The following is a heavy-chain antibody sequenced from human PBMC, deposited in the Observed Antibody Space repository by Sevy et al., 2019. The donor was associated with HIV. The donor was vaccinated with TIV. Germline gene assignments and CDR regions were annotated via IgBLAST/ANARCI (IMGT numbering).Heavy chain of an antibody. Sequence: GGSLRLSCAASGFTFSNYYAMYWVRQAPGKGLKWVALISYDGNDKYYADSVKGRFTICRDNFKNTLYLQMNSLTAEDTAVYYCARPRANYVDNYFFYAMDVWGQGTTVTVSS. CDR3: ARPRANYVDNYFFYAMDV. CDR2: ISYDGNDK. CDR1: GFTFSNYYA. V-gene: IGHV3-30-3*01. J-gene: IGHJ6*02. D-gene: IGHD4-17*01.